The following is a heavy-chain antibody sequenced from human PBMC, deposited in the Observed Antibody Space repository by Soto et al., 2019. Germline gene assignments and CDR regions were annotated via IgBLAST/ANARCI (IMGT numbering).Heavy chain of an antibody. J-gene: IGHJ6*03. CDR1: GGSISSSSYY. V-gene: IGHV4-39*01. Sequence: QLQLQESGPGLVKPSETLSLTCTVSGGSISSSSYYWGWIRQPPGKGLEWIGSIYYSGSTYYNPSLKSRVTISVDTSKNQFSLKLRSVTAADTAVYYCARHKYQESSSWPPKPNYYYMDVWGKGTTVTVSS. CDR3: ARHKYQESSSWPPKPNYYYMDV. D-gene: IGHD6-13*01. CDR2: IYYSGST.